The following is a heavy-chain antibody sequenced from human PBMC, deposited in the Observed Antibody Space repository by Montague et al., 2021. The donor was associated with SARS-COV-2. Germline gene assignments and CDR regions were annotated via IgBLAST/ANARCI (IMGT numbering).Heavy chain of an antibody. CDR1: GGSFSDNY. CDR3: ARGRQHFNMIVVVMTGGEYYFDY. CDR2: INHRGTS. J-gene: IGHJ4*02. Sequence: SETLSLTCAVYGGSFSDNYWSWVRKPPGKGLEWIGEINHRGTSNYNPSLESRVSISADTSKNQFSLYLGSVTAADTAVYYCARGRQHFNMIVVVMTGGEYYFDYWGQGTLVTVSS. V-gene: IGHV4-34*01. D-gene: IGHD3-22*01.